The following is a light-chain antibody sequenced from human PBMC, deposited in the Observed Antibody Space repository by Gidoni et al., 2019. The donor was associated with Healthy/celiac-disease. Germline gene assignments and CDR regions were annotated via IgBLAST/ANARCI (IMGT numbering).Light chain of an antibody. CDR3: QQLNSYPQLT. Sequence: IQLTQSPSFLSASVGDRVTLTCWASQGISSHLAWYQHNPGKAPKLLIYAASTLQSGVPSRFSGSGSGTEFTLTISSLQPEDFATYYCQQLNSYPQLTFGGGTKVEIK. CDR1: QGISSH. V-gene: IGKV1-9*01. J-gene: IGKJ4*01. CDR2: AAS.